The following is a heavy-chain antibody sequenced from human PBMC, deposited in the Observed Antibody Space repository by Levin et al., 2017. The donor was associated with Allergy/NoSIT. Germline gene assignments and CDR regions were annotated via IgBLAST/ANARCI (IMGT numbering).Heavy chain of an antibody. CDR1: GFTFGDYA. J-gene: IGHJ4*02. CDR2: IRSKTYGGTT. V-gene: IGHV3-49*03. D-gene: IGHD1-14*01. CDR3: SRDTIKPGAYLEN. Sequence: GESLKISCAASGFTFGDYAMSWFRQAPGKGLEWVGFIRSKTYGGTTEYAASVKDRVTISRDDNTRFAYLQMNSLKTEDTAVYYCSRDTIKPGAYLENRGQGKLVSVSS.